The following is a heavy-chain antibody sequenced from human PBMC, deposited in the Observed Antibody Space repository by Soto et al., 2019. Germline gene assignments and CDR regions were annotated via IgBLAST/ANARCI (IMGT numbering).Heavy chain of an antibody. J-gene: IGHJ5*02. CDR2: ISYDGSNK. CDR1: GFTFSSYG. CDR3: YYDFWSGLSGEGFDP. D-gene: IGHD3-3*01. V-gene: IGHV3-30*03. Sequence: GGSLRLSCAASGFTFSSYGMHWVRQAPGKGLEWVAVISYDGSNKYYADSVKGRFTISRDNSKNTLYLQMNSLRAEDTAVYYCYYDFWSGLSGEGFDPWGQGTLVTVSS.